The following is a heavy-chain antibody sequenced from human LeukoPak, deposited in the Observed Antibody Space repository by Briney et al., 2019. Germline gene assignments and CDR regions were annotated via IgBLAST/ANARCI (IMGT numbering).Heavy chain of an antibody. CDR3: ARGDDYGDPMDY. CDR2: IYSGGST. Sequence: GGSLRLSYAASGFTVSSNYMSWVRQAPGKGLEWVSVIYSGGSTYYADSVKGRFTISRDNSKNTLYLQMNSLRAEDTAVYYCARGDDYGDPMDYWGQGTLVTVSS. V-gene: IGHV3-66*02. D-gene: IGHD4-17*01. CDR1: GFTVSSNY. J-gene: IGHJ4*02.